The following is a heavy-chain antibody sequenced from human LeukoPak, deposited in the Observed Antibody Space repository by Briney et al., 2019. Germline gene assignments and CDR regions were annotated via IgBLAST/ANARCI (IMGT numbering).Heavy chain of an antibody. V-gene: IGHV4-59*08. CDR3: ARYGSSGNLDY. CDR2: IYYSGST. D-gene: IGHD3-10*01. CDR1: GGSISGYY. Sequence: SQTLSLTCTVSGGSISGYYWSWIRQPPGKGLEWIGYIYYSGSTSYNPSLKSRVTISVDTSKNQFSLKLSSVAAADTAVYYCARYGSSGNLDYWGQGTLVTVSS. J-gene: IGHJ4*02.